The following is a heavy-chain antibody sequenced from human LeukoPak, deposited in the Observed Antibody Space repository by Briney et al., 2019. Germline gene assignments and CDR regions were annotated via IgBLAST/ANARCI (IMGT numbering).Heavy chain of an antibody. Sequence: PGGSLRLSCAASGFTFSSYSMNWVRQAPGKGLEWVSSISSSSYIYYADSVKGRFTISRDNAKNSLYLQMNSLRAEDTAVYYCARDIVVVPAALPWGQGTLVTVSS. CDR2: ISSSSYI. J-gene: IGHJ5*02. CDR3: ARDIVVVPAALP. D-gene: IGHD2-2*01. CDR1: GFTFSSYS. V-gene: IGHV3-21*01.